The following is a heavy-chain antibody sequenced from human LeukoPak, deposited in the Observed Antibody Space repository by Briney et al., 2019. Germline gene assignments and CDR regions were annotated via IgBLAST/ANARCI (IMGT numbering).Heavy chain of an antibody. D-gene: IGHD3-10*02. CDR1: GFTFSSYW. CDR2: ISSSGSTI. V-gene: IGHV3-48*04. Sequence: GGSLRLSCAASGFTFSSYWMHWVRQAPGKGLVWVSYISSSGSTIYYADSVKGRFTISRDNAKNSLYLQMNSLRAEDTAVYYCAELGITMIGGVWGKGTTVTVSS. CDR3: AELGITMIGGV. J-gene: IGHJ6*04.